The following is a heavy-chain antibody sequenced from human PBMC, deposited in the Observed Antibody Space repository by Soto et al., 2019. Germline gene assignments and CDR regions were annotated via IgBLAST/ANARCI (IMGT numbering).Heavy chain of an antibody. V-gene: IGHV1-18*01. CDR2: ISAYNGNT. J-gene: IGHJ5*02. CDR3: ASDTLAVADIVSWFDP. CDR1: GYTFTSYG. D-gene: IGHD6-19*01. Sequence: QVQLVQSGAEVKKPGASVKVSCKASGYTFTSYGISWVRQAPGQGLEWMGWISAYNGNTNYAQKLQGRVTMTTDTSTSTAYMELRSLRSADTALYYCASDTLAVADIVSWFDPWGQGTLVTVSS.